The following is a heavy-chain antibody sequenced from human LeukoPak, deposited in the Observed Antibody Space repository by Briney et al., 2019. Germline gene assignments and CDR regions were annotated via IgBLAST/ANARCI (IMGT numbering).Heavy chain of an antibody. J-gene: IGHJ4*02. CDR2: ISGSGGST. D-gene: IGHD3-22*01. V-gene: IGHV3-23*01. CDR1: GFTFSSYV. CDR3: AKDQYYYDSSETDY. Sequence: AGGSLRLSCAASGFTFSSYVMSWVRQAPGKGLEWVSAISGSGGSTYYADSVKGRFTISRDNSKNTLYLQMNSLRAEDTAVYYCAKDQYYYDSSETDYWGQGTLVTVSS.